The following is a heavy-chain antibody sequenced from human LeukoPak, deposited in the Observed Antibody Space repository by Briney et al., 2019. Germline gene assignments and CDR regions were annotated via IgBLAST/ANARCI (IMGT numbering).Heavy chain of an antibody. CDR3: ARGRGIVGY. Sequence: SETLSLTCAVYGGSFRGYYWSWIRQPPGKGLEWIGEINHSGSTNYNPSLKSRVTISVDTSKNQFSLQLSSVTAADTAVYYCARGRGIVGYWGQGTLVTVSS. CDR2: INHSGST. CDR1: GGSFRGYY. D-gene: IGHD1-26*01. J-gene: IGHJ4*02. V-gene: IGHV4-34*01.